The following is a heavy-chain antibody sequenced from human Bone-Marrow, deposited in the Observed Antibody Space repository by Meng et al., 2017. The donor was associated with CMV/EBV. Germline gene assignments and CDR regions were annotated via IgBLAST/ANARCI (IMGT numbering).Heavy chain of an antibody. V-gene: IGHV3-74*01. J-gene: IGHJ6*02. D-gene: IGHD2-2*01. CDR2: INSDGSST. CDR3: ARVKNDVVTGVYYYDMDV. Sequence: GGSLRLSCAASGFTFSSYWMHWVRQAPGKGLVWVSRINSDGSSTSYADSVKGRFTISRDNAKNTLYLQMNSLRAEDTAGYYCARVKNDVVTGVYYYDMDVWGQGTTVTVSS. CDR1: GFTFSSYW.